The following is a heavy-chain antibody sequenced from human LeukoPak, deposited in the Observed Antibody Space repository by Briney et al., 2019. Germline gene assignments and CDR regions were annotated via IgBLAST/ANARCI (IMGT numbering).Heavy chain of an antibody. CDR2: INAGNGNT. CDR3: ARDRIRYYMNWFDP. J-gene: IGHJ5*02. CDR1: GYTFTSYA. D-gene: IGHD3-9*01. Sequence: ASVKVSCKASGYTFTSYALHWVRQAPGQRLEWMGWINAGNGNTKYSQKFQGRVTTTRDTSASTAYMELSSLRSEDTAVYYCARDRIRYYMNWFDPWGQGTLGHVSP. V-gene: IGHV1-3*01.